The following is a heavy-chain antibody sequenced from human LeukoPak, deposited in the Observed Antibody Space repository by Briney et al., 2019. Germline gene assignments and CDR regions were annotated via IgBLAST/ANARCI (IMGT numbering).Heavy chain of an antibody. J-gene: IGHJ4*02. Sequence: PGGSLRLSCAASGLSLSAYWMSWLRQAPGKGLEWVANIKPDGSVKNYVDSVGGRFTISRDNAKNSLYLQMNSLRDEDTAVYYCARDWGVTEKGIDFWGQGTVVTVAS. CDR1: GLSLSAYW. V-gene: IGHV3-7*01. CDR2: IKPDGSVK. CDR3: ARDWGVTEKGIDF. D-gene: IGHD3-10*01.